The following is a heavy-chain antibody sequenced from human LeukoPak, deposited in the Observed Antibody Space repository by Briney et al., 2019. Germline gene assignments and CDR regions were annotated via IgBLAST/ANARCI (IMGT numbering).Heavy chain of an antibody. CDR3: ARVSEAYYNFWSGSYHQYYYYYMDV. CDR2: IHYSGST. D-gene: IGHD3-3*01. Sequence: SETLSLTCTVSGGSSSSYYWSWIRQPPGKGLEWIGYIHYSGSTSYSPSLKSRVTISVDTSKNHFSLMLSSVTAADTAVYYCARVSEAYYNFWSGSYHQYYYYYMDVWGKGTTVTVSS. CDR1: GGSSSSYY. J-gene: IGHJ6*03. V-gene: IGHV4-59*01.